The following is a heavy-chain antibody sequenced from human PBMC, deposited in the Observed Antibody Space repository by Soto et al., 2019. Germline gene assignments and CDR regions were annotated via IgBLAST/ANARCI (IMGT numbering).Heavy chain of an antibody. Sequence: SETLSLTCTVSGGSISSSSYYWGWIRQPPGKGLEWIGSIYYSGSTYYNPSLKSRVTISVDTSKNQFSLKLSSVTAADTAVYYCARRPWGRNAFDIWGQGTMVTVSS. CDR3: ARRPWGRNAFDI. J-gene: IGHJ3*02. CDR2: IYYSGST. CDR1: GGSISSSSYY. V-gene: IGHV4-39*01. D-gene: IGHD7-27*01.